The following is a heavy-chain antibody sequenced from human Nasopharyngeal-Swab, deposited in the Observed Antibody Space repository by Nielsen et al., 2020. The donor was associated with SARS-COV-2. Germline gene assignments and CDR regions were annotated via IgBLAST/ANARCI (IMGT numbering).Heavy chain of an antibody. CDR1: GYTFTSYY. Sequence: SVKVSCKASGYTFTSYYMHWVRQAPGQGLEWMGGIIPILGIANYAQKFQGRVTITADKSTSTAYMELSSLRSEDTAVYYCARASPLYYDSSGFFDYWGQGTLVTVSS. CDR3: ARASPLYYDSSGFFDY. CDR2: IIPILGIA. J-gene: IGHJ4*02. D-gene: IGHD3-22*01. V-gene: IGHV1-69*10.